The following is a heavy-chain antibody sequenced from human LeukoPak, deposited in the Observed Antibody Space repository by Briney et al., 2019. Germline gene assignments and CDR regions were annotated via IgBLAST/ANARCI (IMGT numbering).Heavy chain of an antibody. D-gene: IGHD5-12*01. J-gene: IGHJ3*02. CDR3: ARVKEASAFDI. V-gene: IGHV3-21*01. Sequence: PGGSLRLSCAASGFTLSSHGMNWVRQAPRKGLEWVSSISSSSSYIYYADSLKGRYTICRDNAKNSLYLQMNSLRAEDTAVYYCARVKEASAFDIWGQGTMVTVSS. CDR1: GFTLSSHG. CDR2: ISSSSSYI.